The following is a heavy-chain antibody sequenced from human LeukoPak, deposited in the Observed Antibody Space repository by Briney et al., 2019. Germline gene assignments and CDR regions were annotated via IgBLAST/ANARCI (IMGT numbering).Heavy chain of an antibody. CDR2: ISAYNGNT. Sequence: ASVKVSCKASGYTFTSYGISWVRQAPGQGLEWMGWISAYNGNTNYAQKLQGRVTVTTDTSTSTAYMELRSLRSDDTAVYYCARDHAPHGSLPYNWFDPWGQGTLVTVSS. D-gene: IGHD2-2*01. CDR3: ARDHAPHGSLPYNWFDP. CDR1: GYTFTSYG. J-gene: IGHJ5*02. V-gene: IGHV1-18*01.